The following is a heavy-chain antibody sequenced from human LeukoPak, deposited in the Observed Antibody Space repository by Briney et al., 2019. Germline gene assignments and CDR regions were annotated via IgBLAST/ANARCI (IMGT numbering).Heavy chain of an antibody. D-gene: IGHD1-14*01. CDR3: ARVASQTGEPLEEYFQH. CDR2: ISSSGSTI. Sequence: GGSLRLSCAASGFTFSSYAMSWIRQAPGKGLEWVSYISSSGSTIFYADSVKGRFTISRDNAKNSLYLQMNSLKAEDTAVYFCARVASQTGEPLEEYFQHWGQGTLVTVSS. J-gene: IGHJ1*01. V-gene: IGHV3-11*04. CDR1: GFTFSSYA.